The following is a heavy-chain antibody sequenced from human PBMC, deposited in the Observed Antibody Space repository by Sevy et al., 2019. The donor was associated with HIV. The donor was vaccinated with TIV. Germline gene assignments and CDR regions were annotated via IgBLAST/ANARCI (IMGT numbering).Heavy chain of an antibody. CDR1: GGFMSSYY. CDR3: ARVPPLELSDYYFDY. V-gene: IGHV4-4*07. CDR2: IYTSGNT. Sequence: SETLSLTCTVSGGFMSSYYWSWIRQPAGKGLEWIGRIYTSGNTNYNPSLKSRVTMSVDTSKNQFSLKLSSVTAADTAVYYCARVPPLELSDYYFDYWGQGTLVTVSS. J-gene: IGHJ4*02. D-gene: IGHD1-7*01.